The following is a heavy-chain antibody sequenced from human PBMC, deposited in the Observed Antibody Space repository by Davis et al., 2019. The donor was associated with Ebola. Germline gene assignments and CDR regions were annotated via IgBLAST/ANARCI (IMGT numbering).Heavy chain of an antibody. CDR3: ARDFFEYSSSSFSDY. D-gene: IGHD6-6*01. J-gene: IGHJ4*01. V-gene: IGHV3-7*01. CDR1: GFTFSSYW. Sequence: GGSLRLSCAASGFTFSSYWMSWVRQAPGKGLEWVANIKQDGSEKYYVDSVKGRFTISRDNSKDTLFLQIDSLRPDDTAVYYCARDFFEYSSSSFSDYWGHGTLVTVSS. CDR2: IKQDGSEK.